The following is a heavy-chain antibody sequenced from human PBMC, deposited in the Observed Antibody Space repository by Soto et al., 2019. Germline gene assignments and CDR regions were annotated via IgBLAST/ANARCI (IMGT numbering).Heavy chain of an antibody. Sequence: QVQLVQSGAEVKKPGASVKVSCKASGYTFIGHYLHWVRQAPGQELEWLGWTNPSSGATNFAQKFQGRVTMTRDTSISTAYLELSRLRSDDTAVYYCAREAGTTGNYYFGMDVWGQGTTVTVSS. CDR3: AREAGTTGNYYFGMDV. V-gene: IGHV1-2*02. J-gene: IGHJ6*02. CDR1: GYTFIGHY. CDR2: TNPSSGAT. D-gene: IGHD1-7*01.